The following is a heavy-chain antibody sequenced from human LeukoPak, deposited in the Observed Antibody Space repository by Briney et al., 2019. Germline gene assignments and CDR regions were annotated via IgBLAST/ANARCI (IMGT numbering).Heavy chain of an antibody. V-gene: IGHV3-7*03. CDR3: AKDAQPRSRWFAP. CDR1: GFIFKDYW. D-gene: IGHD3-16*01. CDR2: IKQDGSEK. Sequence: GGSLRLSCAASGFIFKDYWMIWVRQAPGKGLEWVANIKQDGSEKYYVDSVKGRFTISRDNAKNSLYLQMNTLRAEDTAMYYCAKDAQPRSRWFAPWGQGTLVTVSS. J-gene: IGHJ5*02.